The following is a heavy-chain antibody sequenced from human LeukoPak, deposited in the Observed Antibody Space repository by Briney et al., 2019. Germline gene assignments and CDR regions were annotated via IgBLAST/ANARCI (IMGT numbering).Heavy chain of an antibody. Sequence: EPSETLSLTCTVSGGSINSYYWSWIRQPPGRGLEWIGEIIHSGSTNYNPSLKSRVTISVDTSKNQFSLKLSSVTAADTAVYYCARGAVEGIVVVPSGPYYFDYWGQGTLVTVSS. CDR3: ARGAVEGIVVVPSGPYYFDY. CDR1: GGSINSYY. CDR2: IIHSGST. V-gene: IGHV4-34*01. D-gene: IGHD3-22*01. J-gene: IGHJ4*02.